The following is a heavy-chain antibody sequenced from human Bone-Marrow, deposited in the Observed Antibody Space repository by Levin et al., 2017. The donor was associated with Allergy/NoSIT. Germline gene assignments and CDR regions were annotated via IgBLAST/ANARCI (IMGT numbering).Heavy chain of an antibody. V-gene: IGHV4-39*01. J-gene: IGHJ6*02. CDR2: IYYSGST. D-gene: IGHD3-3*01. CDR1: GGSISSSSYY. CDR3: ARSPFLEWLPFNYYYYGMDG. Sequence: SETLSLTCTVSGGSISSSSYYWGWIRQPPGKGLEWIGSIYYSGSTYYNPSLKSRVTISVDTSKNQFSLKLSSVTAADTAVYYCARSPFLEWLPFNYYYYGMDGWGQGTTVTVSS.